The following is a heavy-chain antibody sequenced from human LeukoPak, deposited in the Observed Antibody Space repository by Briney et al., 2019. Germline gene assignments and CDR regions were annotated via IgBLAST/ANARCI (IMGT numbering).Heavy chain of an antibody. V-gene: IGHV3-20*04. D-gene: IGHD3-22*01. CDR1: GFTFDDYG. CDR3: ARDWGADSSGYRDF. J-gene: IGHJ4*02. Sequence: GGSLRLSCAASGFTFDDYGMSWVRQAPGKGVEWVSGINWKGGSRVYGDSVKGGVTISRDNAKNSLYLQMNSLRGEDTALYYCARDWGADSSGYRDFWGQGTLVTVSS. CDR2: INWKGGSR.